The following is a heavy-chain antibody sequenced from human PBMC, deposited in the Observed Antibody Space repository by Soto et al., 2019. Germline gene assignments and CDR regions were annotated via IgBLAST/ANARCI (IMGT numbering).Heavy chain of an antibody. CDR2: IYHSGST. Sequence: SETLSLTCAGSAGSISSSNWWSWVRQPPGKGREWLGEIYHSGSTNYTPSLKSRVTRSVDKSRTQFSLKFSSVTAVDTAAYYGGRLMQSSYPNYLHQETLVASST. V-gene: IGHV4-4*02. J-gene: IGHJ4*02. CDR1: AGSISSSNW. D-gene: IGHD6-19*01. CDR3: GRLMQSSYPNY.